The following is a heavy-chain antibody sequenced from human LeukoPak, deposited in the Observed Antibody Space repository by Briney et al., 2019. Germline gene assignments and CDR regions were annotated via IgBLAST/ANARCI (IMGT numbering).Heavy chain of an antibody. CDR1: GFTFSSYA. CDR3: ARLGQLHLYWYFDL. V-gene: IGHV3-23*01. J-gene: IGHJ2*01. D-gene: IGHD2-2*01. Sequence: GGSLRLSCAASGFTFSSYAMSWVRQAPGEGLEWVSAISGSGGSTYYTDSVKGRFTISRDNAKNSLYLQMNSLRAEDTAVYYCARLGQLHLYWYFDLWGRGTLVTVSS. CDR2: ISGSGGST.